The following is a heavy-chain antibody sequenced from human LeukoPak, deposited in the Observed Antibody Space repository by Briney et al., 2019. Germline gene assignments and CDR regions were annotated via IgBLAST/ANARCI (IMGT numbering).Heavy chain of an antibody. Sequence: ASVKVSCKASGGTFSSYAISWVRQAPGQGLEWMGGIIPIFGTANYAQKFQGRVTITADESTSTAYMELSSLRSEDTAVYYCATDKSMITFGGVRYNYLDYWGQGTLVTVSS. CDR2: IIPIFGTA. J-gene: IGHJ4*02. CDR1: GGTFSSYA. CDR3: ATDKSMITFGGVRYNYLDY. V-gene: IGHV1-69*13. D-gene: IGHD3-16*01.